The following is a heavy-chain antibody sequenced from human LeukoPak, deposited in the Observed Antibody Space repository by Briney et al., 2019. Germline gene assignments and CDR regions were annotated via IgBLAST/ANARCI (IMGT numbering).Heavy chain of an antibody. Sequence: ASVKVSCQASGYTFTSYYMHWVRQAPGQELEWMGINNLSGDSTDYAQKFQGRVTMTRDTATRTVVIEMSSLRSEDTAVYYCAKAAPRSNNQLDYWGQGTLVTVSS. V-gene: IGHV1-46*01. CDR3: AKAAPRSNNQLDY. CDR2: NNLSGDST. CDR1: GYTFTSYY. J-gene: IGHJ4*02. D-gene: IGHD1-14*01.